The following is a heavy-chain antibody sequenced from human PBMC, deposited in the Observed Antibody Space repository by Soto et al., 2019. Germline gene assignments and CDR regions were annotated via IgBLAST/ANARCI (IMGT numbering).Heavy chain of an antibody. D-gene: IGHD3-3*01. CDR3: AKDKGPYYDFWSGQRWFDP. V-gene: IGHV3-30*18. CDR2: ISHDGSKK. Sequence: GGSLRLSCAASGFTYSTHGMHWVRQAPGKGPEWVAVISHDGSKKYYVESVEGRFSISRDNSKSIVHLQMNNVRTEDTAVYYCAKDKGPYYDFWSGQRWFDPWGQGTLVTVSS. CDR1: GFTYSTHG. J-gene: IGHJ5*02.